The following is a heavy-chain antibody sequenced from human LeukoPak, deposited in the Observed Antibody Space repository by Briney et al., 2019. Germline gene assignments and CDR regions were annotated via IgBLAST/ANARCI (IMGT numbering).Heavy chain of an antibody. CDR2: INPNSGGT. CDR1: GYTCTCYY. V-gene: IGHV1-2*02. D-gene: IGHD6-19*01. CDR3: ARDRDQWLPERCDY. Sequence: GAAVKVSCKASGYTCTCYYMHWVRQAPGQGLEWMGWINPNSGGTNYAERFQGRVTMTRDTSIRTAYLELSRLRSDETAVYYCARDRDQWLPERCDYWGQGTLVTDSS. J-gene: IGHJ4*02.